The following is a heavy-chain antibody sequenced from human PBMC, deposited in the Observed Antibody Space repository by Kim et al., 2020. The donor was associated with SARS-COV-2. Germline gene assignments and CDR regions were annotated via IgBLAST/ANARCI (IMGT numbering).Heavy chain of an antibody. CDR3: ARARTLPASGGDDY. Sequence: GGSLRLSCAASGFRFSNSWMHWVRQTPGKGLVWVSRINGDGNSITYADSVKGRFTISRDNSKNTLYLQMNSLRDEDTAIYFCARARTLPASGGDDYCGQG. D-gene: IGHD2-21*01. CDR1: GFRFSNSW. V-gene: IGHV3-74*01. CDR2: INGDGNSI. J-gene: IGHJ4*02.